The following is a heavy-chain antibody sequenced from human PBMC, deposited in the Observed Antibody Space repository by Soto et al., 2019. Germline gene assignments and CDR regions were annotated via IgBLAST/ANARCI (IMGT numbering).Heavy chain of an antibody. J-gene: IGHJ4*02. CDR1: GGTFSNYA. D-gene: IGHD6-13*01. CDR3: AKGAMGTRAATGLGY. CDR2: IIPLFGTP. V-gene: IGHV1-69*06. Sequence: QVQLVQSGAEVKKPGSSVKVSCKASGGTFSNYAINWVRQAPGQGLEWMGGIIPLFGTPNYAQKFQGRVTITADRSTSTGYMEWSSLRSDDTAVYFGAKGAMGTRAATGLGYWGQEPRVTVSS.